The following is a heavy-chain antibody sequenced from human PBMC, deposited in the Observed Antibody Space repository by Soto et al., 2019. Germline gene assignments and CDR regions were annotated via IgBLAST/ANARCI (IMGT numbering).Heavy chain of an antibody. V-gene: IGHV4-4*02. D-gene: IGHD1-26*01. Sequence: SETLSLTCAVSGTSISSTFWWTWVRQPPGKGLEWIGEIYHSGSTKYNPSLKSRVTISRDNSKNTLYVQMDNLRADDTAVYYCGRDNKWELPHQVDCWGQGTLVTVSS. CDR3: GRDNKWELPHQVDC. J-gene: IGHJ4*02. CDR2: IYHSGST. CDR1: GTSISSTFW.